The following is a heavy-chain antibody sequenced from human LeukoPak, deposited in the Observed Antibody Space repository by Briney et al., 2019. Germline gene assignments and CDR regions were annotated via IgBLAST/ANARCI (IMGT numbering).Heavy chain of an antibody. CDR3: ARHEKRLLFGELGSHYMDV. CDR1: GGSITSSTYY. J-gene: IGHJ6*03. D-gene: IGHD3-10*02. Sequence: SETLSLTCTVSGGSITSSTYYWGWLRQPPGTGLEWIGTIYYSGSTYYNPSLKSRVTISVDTSKNLFSLKLSSVTAADTAVYYCARHEKRLLFGELGSHYMDVWGKGTTVTISS. V-gene: IGHV4-39*01. CDR2: IYYSGST.